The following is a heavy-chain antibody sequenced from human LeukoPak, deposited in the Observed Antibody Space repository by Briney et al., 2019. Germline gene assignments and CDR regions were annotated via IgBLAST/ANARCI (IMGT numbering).Heavy chain of an antibody. D-gene: IGHD5-12*01. V-gene: IGHV3-49*03. Sequence: PGGSLRLSCAASGFTFSNYAMSWFRQAPGKGLEWVGFIRSKAYGGTTEYAASVKGRFTISRDDSKSIAYLQMNSLKTEDTAVYYCTRDLSGYDYVDYWGQGTLVTVSS. CDR2: IRSKAYGGTT. J-gene: IGHJ4*02. CDR1: GFTFSNYA. CDR3: TRDLSGYDYVDY.